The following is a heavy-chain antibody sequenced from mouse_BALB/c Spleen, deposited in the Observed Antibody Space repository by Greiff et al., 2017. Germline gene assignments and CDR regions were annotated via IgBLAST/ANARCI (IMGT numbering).Heavy chain of an antibody. V-gene: IGHV1-14*01. CDR1: GYTFTSYV. CDR3: ARSAAHPFDY. Sequence: EVQLVESGPELVKPGASVKMSCKASGYTFTSYVMQWVKQKPGKGLEWIGYINPYNDGTKYNEKFKGKATLTSDKSSSTAYMELSSLTSEDSAVYYCARSAAHPFDYWGQGTAVTVAS. J-gene: IGHJ2*01. CDR2: INPYNDGT. D-gene: IGHD6-1*01.